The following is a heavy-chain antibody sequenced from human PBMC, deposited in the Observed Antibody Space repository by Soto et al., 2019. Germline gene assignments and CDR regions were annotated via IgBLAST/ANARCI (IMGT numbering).Heavy chain of an antibody. CDR2: IYYSGST. D-gene: IGHD1-26*01. Sequence: PSETLSLTCTVSGGSISSGGYYWSWIRQHPGKGLEWIGYIYYSGSTNYNPSLRSRVTISVDTSRSLFSLTLSSVTAADTAVYYCARDKPYLSAPNYFDSWGQGTLVTVSS. J-gene: IGHJ4*02. CDR1: GGSISSGGYY. V-gene: IGHV4-61*08. CDR3: ARDKPYLSAPNYFDS.